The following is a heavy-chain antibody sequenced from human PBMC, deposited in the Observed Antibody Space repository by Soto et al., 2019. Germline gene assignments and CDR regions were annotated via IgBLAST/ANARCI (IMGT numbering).Heavy chain of an antibody. J-gene: IGHJ4*02. CDR2: INQDGSEK. CDR1: GFTFSSDW. CDR3: ASDYPGRSSYDY. V-gene: IGHV3-7*03. D-gene: IGHD3-10*01. Sequence: GGSLRLSCAASGFTFSSDWMSWFRQAPGKGLEWVARINQDGSEKYYVYSVKGRFTISRDNAKNSLYLHMNSLRAEDTAVYYCASDYPGRSSYDYWGQGTLVTVSS.